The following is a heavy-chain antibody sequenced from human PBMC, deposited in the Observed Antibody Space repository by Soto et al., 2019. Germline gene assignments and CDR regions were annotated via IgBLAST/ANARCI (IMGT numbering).Heavy chain of an antibody. CDR3: AEPVRSGSYLNSHAFAF. Sequence: GGSLRLSCAASGFTFSSYAMSWVRQAPGKELEWVSGISVSAASTYYADSVKGRFTISRDNSKNTLYLQMNSLKAEDTAVYYCAEPVRSGSYLNSHAFAFWGPGTMVTVSS. J-gene: IGHJ3*01. CDR2: ISVSAAST. CDR1: GFTFSSYA. D-gene: IGHD3-10*01. V-gene: IGHV3-23*01.